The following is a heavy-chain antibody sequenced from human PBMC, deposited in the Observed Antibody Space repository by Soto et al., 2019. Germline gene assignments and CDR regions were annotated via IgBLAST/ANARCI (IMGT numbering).Heavy chain of an antibody. J-gene: IGHJ5*01. CDR1: GGSFIGHS. CDR2: INHSGRV. D-gene: IGHD3-22*01. CDR3: SARAYDTNGYYRFDP. V-gene: IGHV4-34*01. Sequence: SETLSLTCAVYGGSFIGHSCTCIGHAPGKGLEWIVDINHSGRVNYSPSLKSRVTISLDTSKNQFSLTLSAVTAADTAMYYCSARAYDTNGYYRFDPWGQGTLVTVSS.